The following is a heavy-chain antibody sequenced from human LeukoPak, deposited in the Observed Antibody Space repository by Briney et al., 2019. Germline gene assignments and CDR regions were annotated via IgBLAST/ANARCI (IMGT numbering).Heavy chain of an antibody. CDR1: GFTFSSYA. V-gene: IGHV3-30*04. CDR2: ISYDGSNK. J-gene: IGHJ3*02. Sequence: GGSLRLSCAASGFTFSSYAMHWVRQAPGKGLEWVAVISYDGSNKYYADSVKGRFTISRDNSKNTLYLQMNSLRAEDTAVYYCARPQTQMTRGAFDIWGQGTMVTVSS. CDR3: ARPQTQMTRGAFDI.